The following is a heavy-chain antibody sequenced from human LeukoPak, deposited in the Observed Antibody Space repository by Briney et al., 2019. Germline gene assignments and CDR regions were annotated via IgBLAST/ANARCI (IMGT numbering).Heavy chain of an antibody. D-gene: IGHD3-16*01. CDR3: AGHGPKRKDRTGLYV. CDR1: GGSISNYF. V-gene: IGHV4-59*08. J-gene: IGHJ4*02. Sequence: SETLSLTCTVSGGSISNYFWSWIRHPPGKGLEWVGYIFYSGTTNYNPSFKSRVTISVDTSKKQFSLKLNSVTATDTAVYYWAGHGPKRKDRTGLYVWGQGTLVTVSS. CDR2: IFYSGTT.